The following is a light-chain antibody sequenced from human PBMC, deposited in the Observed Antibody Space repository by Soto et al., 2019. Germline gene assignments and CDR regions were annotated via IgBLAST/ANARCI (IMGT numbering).Light chain of an antibody. CDR3: QQYNSSPYT. Sequence: DIQMTQSPSTLSASVGDRVTITCRASQSISSWLAWYQQKPGKAPKLLIYDASSLESGVPSRISGSGSGTECPLTISSLQPDDFATYYCQQYNSSPYTFGQGTKLEIK. J-gene: IGKJ2*01. CDR2: DAS. V-gene: IGKV1-5*01. CDR1: QSISSW.